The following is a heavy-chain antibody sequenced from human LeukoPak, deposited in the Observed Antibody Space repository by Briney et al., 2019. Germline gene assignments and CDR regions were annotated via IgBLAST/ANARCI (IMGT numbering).Heavy chain of an antibody. CDR2: IYYSGNT. CDR1: GASISSYY. Sequence: SETLSLTCTVSGASISSYYWNWIRQPPGKGLEWIGYIYYSGNTNYNPSLKSRVTMSVDTSKNQFSLKVTSVTAADTAVYYCAKTLPSSWYSFDYWGQGTLVTVSS. V-gene: IGHV4-59*12. CDR3: AKTLPSSWYSFDY. J-gene: IGHJ4*02. D-gene: IGHD6-13*01.